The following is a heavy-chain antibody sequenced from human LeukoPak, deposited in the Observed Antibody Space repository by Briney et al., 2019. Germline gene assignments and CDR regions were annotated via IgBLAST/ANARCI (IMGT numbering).Heavy chain of an antibody. J-gene: IGHJ3*02. Sequence: SVKVSCKASGGTFSSYAISWVRQAPGQGLEWMGGIIPIFGTANYAQKFQGRVTITADKSTSTAYMELSSLRSEDTAVYYCARSHSRDQYGPWPHAFDIWGQGTMVTVSS. CDR2: IIPIFGTA. D-gene: IGHD2-2*01. CDR3: ARSHSRDQYGPWPHAFDI. CDR1: GGTFSSYA. V-gene: IGHV1-69*06.